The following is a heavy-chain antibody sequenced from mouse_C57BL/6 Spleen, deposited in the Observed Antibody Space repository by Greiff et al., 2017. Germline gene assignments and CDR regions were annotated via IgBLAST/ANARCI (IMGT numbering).Heavy chain of an antibody. CDR1: GYTFTDYY. Sequence: VQLQQSGPELVKPGASVKISCKASGYTFTDYYMNWVKQSHGKSLEWIGDINPNNGGTSYNQKFKGKATLTVDKSSSTAYMELRSLTSEDSAVYYCARLGSSGYFDYWGQGTTLTVSS. J-gene: IGHJ2*01. V-gene: IGHV1-26*01. D-gene: IGHD3-2*02. CDR2: INPNNGGT. CDR3: ARLGSSGYFDY.